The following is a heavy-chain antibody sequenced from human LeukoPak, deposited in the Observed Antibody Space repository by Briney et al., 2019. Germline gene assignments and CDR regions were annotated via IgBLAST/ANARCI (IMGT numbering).Heavy chain of an antibody. J-gene: IGHJ4*02. Sequence: PGGSLRLSCVASEFTFRSYDMHWVRQAPGKGLEWVAFIQSDGSNKYYADSLKGRFTTSRDNSKNTLYLQMNSLRSEDTAVYYCAKTRGPWFYYDTSGYWSFDYWGQGTLVTVSS. CDR1: EFTFRSYD. CDR3: AKTRGPWFYYDTSGYWSFDY. D-gene: IGHD3-22*01. CDR2: IQSDGSNK. V-gene: IGHV3-30*02.